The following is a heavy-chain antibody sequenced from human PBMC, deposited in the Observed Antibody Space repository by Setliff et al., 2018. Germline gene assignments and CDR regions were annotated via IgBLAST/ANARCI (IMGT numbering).Heavy chain of an antibody. CDR3: ARGPYNIYDRSGYGFTNWFDP. CDR2: INHSGST. Sequence: SSETLSLTCAVYGGSFSGYYWSWIRRPPGKGLEWIGEINHSGSTNYNPSLKSRVTISVDTSKNQFSLKLSSVTAADTAVYYCARGPYNIYDRSGYGFTNWFDPWGQGILVTVSS. D-gene: IGHD3-22*01. J-gene: IGHJ5*02. CDR1: GGSFSGYY. V-gene: IGHV4-34*01.